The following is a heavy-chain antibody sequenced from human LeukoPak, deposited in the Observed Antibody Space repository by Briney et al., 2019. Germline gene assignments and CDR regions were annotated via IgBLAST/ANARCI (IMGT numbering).Heavy chain of an antibody. CDR2: ISSSSSYI. J-gene: IGHJ4*02. V-gene: IGHV3-21*04. D-gene: IGHD5-12*01. Sequence: GGSLRLSCAASGFTFSSYSMNWVRQAPGKGLEWVSSISSSSSYIYYADSVKGRFTISRDNAKNSLYLQMNSLRAEDMALYYCARGRGPIVATINDYFDYWGQGTLVTVSS. CDR1: GFTFSSYS. CDR3: ARGRGPIVATINDYFDY.